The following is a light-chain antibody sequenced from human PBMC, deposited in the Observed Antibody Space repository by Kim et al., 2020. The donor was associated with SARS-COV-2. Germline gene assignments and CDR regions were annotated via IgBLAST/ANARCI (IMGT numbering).Light chain of an antibody. Sequence: SVSPGERATLSCRASQSVSSNLAWYQQKPGQAPRLLIYGASTRATGIPARFSGSGSGTEFTLTISSLQSEDFAVYYCQQYNNWPYTFGQGTKWRS. J-gene: IGKJ2*01. CDR2: GAS. V-gene: IGKV3-15*01. CDR1: QSVSSN. CDR3: QQYNNWPYT.